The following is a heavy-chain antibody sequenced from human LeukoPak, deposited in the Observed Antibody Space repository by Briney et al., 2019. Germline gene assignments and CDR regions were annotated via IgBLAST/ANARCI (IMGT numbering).Heavy chain of an antibody. Sequence: ASVKVSCQASGYALSSYYTRWVRQAPEQGLEWMGIINPNGGSTSYPQKFQDRVTVTRDTATRTVYMALSSLRSEDTAVYYCARTYYYDGRAYFEFWGQGTLVTVSS. D-gene: IGHD3-22*01. J-gene: IGHJ4*02. V-gene: IGHV1-46*01. CDR1: GYALSSYY. CDR2: INPNGGST. CDR3: ARTYYYDGRAYFEF.